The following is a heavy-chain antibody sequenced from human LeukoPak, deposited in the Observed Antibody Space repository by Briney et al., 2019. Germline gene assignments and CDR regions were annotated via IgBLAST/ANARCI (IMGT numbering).Heavy chain of an antibody. V-gene: IGHV4-39*01. Sequence: PSETLSLTCTVSGGSISSALYHWGWIRQPPGKNLEWLGSVYYTGSTHNNPSLKSRVTISVDTSKNQFSLNLSSVTAADTAVYYCAQTGYPFDYWGQGTLVTVSS. D-gene: IGHD3-9*01. CDR3: AQTGYPFDY. CDR1: GGSISSALYH. CDR2: VYYTGST. J-gene: IGHJ4*02.